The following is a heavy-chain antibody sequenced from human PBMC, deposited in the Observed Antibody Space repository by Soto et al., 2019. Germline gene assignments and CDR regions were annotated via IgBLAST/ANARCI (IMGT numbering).Heavy chain of an antibody. CDR1: GFTFSSYE. V-gene: IGHV3-48*03. CDR3: ARDQYGDYASAFDI. CDR2: ISSSGNTI. Sequence: GGSLRLSCAASGFTFSSYEMNWVRQAPGKGLEWVSHISSSGNTIYYADSVKGRFTISRDNAKNSLYLQMNSLRAEDTAAYYCARDQYGDYASAFDIWGQGTIVTVSS. J-gene: IGHJ3*02. D-gene: IGHD4-17*01.